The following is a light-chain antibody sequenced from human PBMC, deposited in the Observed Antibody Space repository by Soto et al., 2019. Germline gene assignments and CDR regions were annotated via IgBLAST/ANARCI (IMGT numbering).Light chain of an antibody. CDR1: QSISSW. J-gene: IGKJ1*01. CDR3: QQSYNIPRT. CDR2: DAS. V-gene: IGKV1-5*01. Sequence: DIQMTQSPSTLSASLGDRVTITWRASQSISSWLAWYQQKPGKAPNLLIYDASSLKSGVPSRFSGSGSGTEFTLTINSLLPEDFATYYCQQSYNIPRTFGQGTKVDIK.